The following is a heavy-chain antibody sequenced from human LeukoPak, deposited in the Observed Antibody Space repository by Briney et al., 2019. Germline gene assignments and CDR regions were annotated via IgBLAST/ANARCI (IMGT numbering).Heavy chain of an antibody. CDR3: ARDPAVTTSYPQGGDY. Sequence: SETLSLTCTVSGYSISSGYYWGWTRQPPGKGLEWIESIYHSGSTYYNPSLKSRVTISVDTSKNQFSLKLSSVTAADTAVYYCARDPAVTTSYPQGGDYWGQGTLVTVSS. D-gene: IGHD4-17*01. J-gene: IGHJ4*02. CDR2: IYHSGST. CDR1: GYSISSGYY. V-gene: IGHV4-38-2*02.